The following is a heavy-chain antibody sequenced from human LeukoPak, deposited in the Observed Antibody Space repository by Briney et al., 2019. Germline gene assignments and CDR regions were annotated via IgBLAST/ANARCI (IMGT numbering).Heavy chain of an antibody. CDR2: ISSSSSTI. CDR3: ARHLRLRYYDSSGYSDY. V-gene: IGHV3-48*01. Sequence: GGSLRLSCAASGFTFSSYSMNWVRQAPGKGLEWVSYISSSSSTIYYADSVKGRFTISRDNAKNSLYLQMNSLRAEDTAVYYCARHLRLRYYDSSGYSDYWGQGTLVTVSS. D-gene: IGHD3-22*01. CDR1: GFTFSSYS. J-gene: IGHJ4*02.